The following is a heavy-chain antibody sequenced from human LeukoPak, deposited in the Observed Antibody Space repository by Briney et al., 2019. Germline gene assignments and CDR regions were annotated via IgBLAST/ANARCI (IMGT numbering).Heavy chain of an antibody. CDR2: ISSSSSYI. J-gene: IGHJ5*02. Sequence: PGGPLRLSCAASGFTFSSYSMNWVRQAPGKGLEWVSSISSSSSYIYYADSVKGRLTISRDNAKNSLYLQMNSLRAEDTAVYYCARKDYGDYGTGWFDPWGQGTLVTVSS. V-gene: IGHV3-21*01. CDR1: GFTFSSYS. D-gene: IGHD4-17*01. CDR3: ARKDYGDYGTGWFDP.